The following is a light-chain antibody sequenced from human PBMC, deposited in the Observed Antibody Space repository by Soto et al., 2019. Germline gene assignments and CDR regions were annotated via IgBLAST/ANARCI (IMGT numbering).Light chain of an antibody. CDR2: GAS. CDR3: QQYNYWPPT. CDR1: QSVSSK. J-gene: IGKJ1*01. Sequence: EIVMTQSPATLSVSPGERVTLSCRASQSVSSKLAWYQQKPGQAPRLLIYGASTRATGIPARFSGGGSGTEFTLTISSLQSEDFAVYYCQQYNYWPPTFGQGTKVEIK. V-gene: IGKV3-15*01.